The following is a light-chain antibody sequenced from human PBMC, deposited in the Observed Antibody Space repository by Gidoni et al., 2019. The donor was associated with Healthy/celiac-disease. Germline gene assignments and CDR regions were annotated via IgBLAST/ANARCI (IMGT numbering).Light chain of an antibody. CDR1: QSISSY. V-gene: IGKV1-39*01. CDR3: QQSYSTLPT. CDR2: AAS. J-gene: IGKJ1*01. Sequence: DIQMTQSPSSLSAPVGDRVTITCRSSQSISSYLNWYQQKPGKAPKLLIYAASSLQSGVPSRFSGSGSGTDFTLTISSLQPEDFATYYCQQSYSTLPTFGQGTKVEIK.